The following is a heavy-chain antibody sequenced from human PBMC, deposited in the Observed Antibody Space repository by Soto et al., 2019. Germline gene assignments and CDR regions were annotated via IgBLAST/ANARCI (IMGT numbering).Heavy chain of an antibody. D-gene: IGHD2-2*01. J-gene: IGHJ4*02. V-gene: IGHV4-59*01. Sequence: SETLSLTCTVSGASITQFYWNWIRQSPGKGLEWIVSVSSTGSTVYNPSLTSRVTVSLDTSKNQFSLTLNSVTAADTAVYYCARVPDYWGQGILVTVSS. CDR1: GASITQFY. CDR3: ARVPDY. CDR2: VSSTGST.